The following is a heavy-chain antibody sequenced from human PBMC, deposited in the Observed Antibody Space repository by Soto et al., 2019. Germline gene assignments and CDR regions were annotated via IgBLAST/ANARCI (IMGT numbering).Heavy chain of an antibody. D-gene: IGHD6-13*01. CDR2: FDPEDGET. J-gene: IGHJ5*02. V-gene: IGHV1-24*01. CDR3: ATNKFSSSWHYWFDP. CDR1: GYTLTELS. Sequence: ASVKASCKVSGYTLTELSMHWVRQAPGKGLEWMGGFDPEDGETIYAQKFQGRVTMTEDTSTDTAYMELSSLRSEDTAVYYCATNKFSSSWHYWFDPWGQGTLVTVSS.